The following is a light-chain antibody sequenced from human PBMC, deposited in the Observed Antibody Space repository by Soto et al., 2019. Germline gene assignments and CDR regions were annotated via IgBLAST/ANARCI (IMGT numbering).Light chain of an antibody. CDR1: QSVSSRY. J-gene: IGKJ2*01. Sequence: EIVLTQSPGTLSLSPGERATLSCRASQSVSSRYLAWYQQNPGQAPRLLIYDASHWATGIPDRFSGTGSGTHFTITIPILEPEDFAVYCNQQYGSSPVTFGQAAKLDIK. V-gene: IGKV3-20*01. CDR2: DAS. CDR3: QQYGSSPVT.